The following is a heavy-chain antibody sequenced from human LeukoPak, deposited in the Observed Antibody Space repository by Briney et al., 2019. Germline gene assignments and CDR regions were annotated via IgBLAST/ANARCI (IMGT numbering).Heavy chain of an antibody. Sequence: GGSLRLSCAASGFTFSSYRMHWVRQAPGKGLVWVSRINGDGSSTSYADSVKGRFTISTDNAKNTLYLQMNSLRAEDTAVYYCARAASNIVVAGDWHFDLWGRGTLVTVSS. CDR3: ARAASNIVVAGDWHFDL. D-gene: IGHD6-19*01. CDR2: INGDGSST. J-gene: IGHJ2*01. V-gene: IGHV3-74*01. CDR1: GFTFSSYR.